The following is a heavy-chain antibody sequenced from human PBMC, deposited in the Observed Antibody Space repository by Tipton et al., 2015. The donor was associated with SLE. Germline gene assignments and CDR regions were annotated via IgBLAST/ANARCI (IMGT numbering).Heavy chain of an antibody. CDR3: ARADGATGLDY. J-gene: IGHJ4*02. D-gene: IGHD5-12*01. CDR2: VNHSGGT. CDR1: GGSFSGKY. Sequence: TLSLTCTVYGGSFSGKYWIWIRQPPGKGLEWIGEVNHSGGTNYNPSLKSRVTVSVDTSNNRFSLKLNSATAADTAVYYCARADGATGLDYWGQGILVTVSS. V-gene: IGHV4-34*01.